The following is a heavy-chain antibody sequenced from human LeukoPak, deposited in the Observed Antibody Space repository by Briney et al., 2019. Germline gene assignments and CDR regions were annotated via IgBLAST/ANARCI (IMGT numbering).Heavy chain of an antibody. J-gene: IGHJ4*02. CDR3: TSLWEVPGPDF. CDR2: ISSSGDTV. Sequence: GGSLRPSCAASGFTFSNYHMNWVRQPPGKGLEWVAYISSSGDTVYYAASVKGRFTISRDNVQNSLSLQMNSLGGEDTSVYYCTSLWEVPGPDFWGQGTLVTVSS. CDR1: GFTFSNYH. D-gene: IGHD1-26*01. V-gene: IGHV3-48*03.